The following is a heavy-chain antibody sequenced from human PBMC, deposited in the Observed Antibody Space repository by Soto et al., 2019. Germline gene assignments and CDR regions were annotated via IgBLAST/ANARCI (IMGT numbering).Heavy chain of an antibody. D-gene: IGHD4-17*01. CDR1: GYTFTSYD. J-gene: IGHJ4*02. Sequence: QVQLVQSGAEVKKPGASVKVSCKASGYTFTSYDINWVRQATGQGLEWMGWINPNSGNTGYAQKFQGRVTMTRNPSISTDYMELSSLKSEYTAVYYCARASLSYGGNSLGYWGQGTLVTVSS. V-gene: IGHV1-8*01. CDR2: INPNSGNT. CDR3: ARASLSYGGNSLGY.